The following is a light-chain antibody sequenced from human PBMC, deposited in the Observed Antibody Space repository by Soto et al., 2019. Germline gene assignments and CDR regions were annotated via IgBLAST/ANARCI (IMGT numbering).Light chain of an antibody. CDR2: DVS. Sequence: QSALTQPASVSGSPGQSITISCTGTSSDVGGYNYVSWYQQHPGKAPKLMIYDVSNRPSGVSNRFSGSKSGNTASLTISELQAEDEADYYCSSYTSSSTSLFGTGTKVTVL. CDR1: SSDVGGYNY. CDR3: SSYTSSSTSL. V-gene: IGLV2-14*01. J-gene: IGLJ1*01.